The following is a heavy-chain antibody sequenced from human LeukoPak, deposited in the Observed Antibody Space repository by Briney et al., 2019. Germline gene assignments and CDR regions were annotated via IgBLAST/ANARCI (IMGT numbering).Heavy chain of an antibody. CDR3: ARSLGYSSSWWENWFDP. D-gene: IGHD6-13*01. CDR1: GSSFTSYW. CDR2: IYPGDSDT. V-gene: IGHV5-51*01. J-gene: IGHJ5*02. Sequence: PGESLKISCKGSGSSFTSYWIGWVRQMPGKGLEWMGIIYPGDSDTRYSPSFQGQVTISADKSISTAYLQWSSLKASDTAMYYCARSLGYSSSWWENWFDPWGQGTLVTVSS.